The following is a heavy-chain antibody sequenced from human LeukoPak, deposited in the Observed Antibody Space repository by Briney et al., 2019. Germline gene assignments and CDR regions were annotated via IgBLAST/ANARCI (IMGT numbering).Heavy chain of an antibody. J-gene: IGHJ4*02. V-gene: IGHV1-69*01. CDR1: GGTFSSYA. CDR2: IIPIFGTA. CDR3: ARGSGYCSSTSCYLWDY. Sequence: SVKVSCKASGGTFSSYAISWVRQAPGQGLEWMGGIIPIFGTANYAQKFQGRVTITADESTSTAYMELSSLRSEDTAVYYCARGSGYCSSTSCYLWDYWGQGTLVTVSS. D-gene: IGHD2-2*03.